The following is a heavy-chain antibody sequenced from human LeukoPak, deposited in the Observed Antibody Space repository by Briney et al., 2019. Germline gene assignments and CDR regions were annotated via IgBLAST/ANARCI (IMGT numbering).Heavy chain of an antibody. CDR3: AREGDWNYVFDY. D-gene: IGHD1-7*01. J-gene: IGHJ4*02. CDR1: GFTFSDCY. CDR2: ISSGGGTI. V-gene: IGHV3-11*01. Sequence: GGSLRLSCAASGFTFSDCYMSWIRQAPGKGLEWVSYISSGGGTIYYADSVKVRFTISRDNAKNSLYLQMDSLRAEDTAVYYCAREGDWNYVFDYWGQGTQVTVSS.